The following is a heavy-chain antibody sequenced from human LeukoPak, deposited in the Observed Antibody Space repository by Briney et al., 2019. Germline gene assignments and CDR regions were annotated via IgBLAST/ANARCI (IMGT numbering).Heavy chain of an antibody. Sequence: GGSLRLSCAASGFTFGSYEMNWVRQAPGKGLEWVSYISSSGSTIYYADSVKGRFTISRDNAKNSLYLQMSSLRAEDTAVYYCARLGYCSSTSCYAYYGMDVWGKGTTVTVSS. CDR2: ISSSGSTI. J-gene: IGHJ6*04. V-gene: IGHV3-48*03. D-gene: IGHD2-2*01. CDR1: GFTFGSYE. CDR3: ARLGYCSSTSCYAYYGMDV.